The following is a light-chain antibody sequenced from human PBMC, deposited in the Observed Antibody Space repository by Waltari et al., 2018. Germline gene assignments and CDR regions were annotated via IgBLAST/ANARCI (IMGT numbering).Light chain of an antibody. CDR1: KLGNEY. CDR3: QAWDSSTAHVL. V-gene: IGLV3-1*01. J-gene: IGLJ2*01. Sequence: SYELTQSPSVSVSPGQTASITCSGDKLGNEYACWYQQKPGQSPVLVIYQDDKRPSGIPERFSGSNSGNTSTLTISGTQAMDEADYYCQAWDSSTAHVLFGGGTKLTVL. CDR2: QDD.